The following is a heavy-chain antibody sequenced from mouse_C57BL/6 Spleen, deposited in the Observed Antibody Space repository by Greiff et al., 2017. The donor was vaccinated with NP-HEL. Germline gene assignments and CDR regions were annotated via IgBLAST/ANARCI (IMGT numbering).Heavy chain of an antibody. J-gene: IGHJ1*03. Sequence: VQLQQPGAELVRPGSSVKLSCKASGYTFTSYWMHWVKQRPIQGLEWIGNIDPSDSETHYNQKFKDKATLTVDKSSSTAYMQLSSLTSEDSAVYYCAREDYGSSVWYFDVWGTGTTVTVSS. D-gene: IGHD1-1*01. CDR3: AREDYGSSVWYFDV. V-gene: IGHV1-52*01. CDR2: IDPSDSET. CDR1: GYTFTSYW.